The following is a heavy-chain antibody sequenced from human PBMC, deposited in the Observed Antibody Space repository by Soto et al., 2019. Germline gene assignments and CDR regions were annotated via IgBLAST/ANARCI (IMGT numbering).Heavy chain of an antibody. Sequence: QVTLKESGPVLVKPTETLTLTCTVSGFSLSNARMGVSWISQPPGKALEWLAHIFSNDEKSYSTSLKSRLTISKDTSKSQVVLTMTNMDPVDTATYYCARMNTRLGILWFGSFDYWGQGTLVTVSS. CDR2: IFSNDEK. CDR1: GFSLSNARMG. D-gene: IGHD3-10*01. J-gene: IGHJ4*02. CDR3: ARMNTRLGILWFGSFDY. V-gene: IGHV2-26*01.